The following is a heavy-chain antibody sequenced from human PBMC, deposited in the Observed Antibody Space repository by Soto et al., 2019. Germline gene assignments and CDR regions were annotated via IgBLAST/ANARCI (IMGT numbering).Heavy chain of an antibody. J-gene: IGHJ4*02. CDR3: ATMGTPATGLYFFDY. CDR1: GGSISSGNYY. Sequence: SETLSLTCTVSGGSISSGNYYWSWIRQPPGKGLEWIGFISYSGSTYYSTSLKSRVTISVDTSKSQFSLNLSFVTAADTAVYYCATMGTPATGLYFFDYWGQGSLVTSPQ. D-gene: IGHD2-15*01. CDR2: ISYSGST. V-gene: IGHV4-30-4*01.